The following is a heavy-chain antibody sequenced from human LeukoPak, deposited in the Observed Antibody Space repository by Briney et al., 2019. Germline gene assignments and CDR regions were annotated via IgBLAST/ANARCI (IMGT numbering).Heavy chain of an antibody. Sequence: SETLSLTCTVSSGSISSYYWSWIRQPPGKGLEWIGYIYYSGSTNYNPSLKSRVTISVDTSKNQFSLKLSSVTAADTAVYYCARVGGGMIRAFDIWGQGTMVTVSS. D-gene: IGHD2-15*01. CDR3: ARVGGGMIRAFDI. V-gene: IGHV4-59*01. CDR1: SGSISSYY. CDR2: IYYSGST. J-gene: IGHJ3*02.